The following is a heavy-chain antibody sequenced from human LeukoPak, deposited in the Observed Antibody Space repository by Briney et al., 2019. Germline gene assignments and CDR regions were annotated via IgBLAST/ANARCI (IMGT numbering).Heavy chain of an antibody. D-gene: IGHD3-10*01. V-gene: IGHV4-39*07. CDR3: PMVRGVITPGAFDI. J-gene: IGHJ3*02. CDR2: ISYSGST. Sequence: PSETLSLTCTVSGDSISSSSYYWGWIRQPPGKGLEWIGTISYSGSTYYTPSLKSRVTISVDTSKNQFSLKLSSVTAADTAVYYCPMVRGVITPGAFDIWGQGTMVTVSS. CDR1: GDSISSSSYY.